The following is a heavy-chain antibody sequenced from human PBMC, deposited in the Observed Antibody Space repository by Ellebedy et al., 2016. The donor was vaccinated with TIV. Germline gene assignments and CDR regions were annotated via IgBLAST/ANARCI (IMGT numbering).Heavy chain of an antibody. CDR2: INPNTGGT. V-gene: IGHV1-2*02. CDR3: ARGRVYGSPSSGLDV. CDR1: GGTFSNYG. Sequence: AASVKVSCKASGGTFSNYGISWVRQAPGQGLEWMGWINPNTGGTNYAQKFQGRVIMTRDTSISTGYMELSSLRSDDTAVYFCARGRVYGSPSSGLDVWGQGTTVTVSS. J-gene: IGHJ6*02. D-gene: IGHD6-13*01.